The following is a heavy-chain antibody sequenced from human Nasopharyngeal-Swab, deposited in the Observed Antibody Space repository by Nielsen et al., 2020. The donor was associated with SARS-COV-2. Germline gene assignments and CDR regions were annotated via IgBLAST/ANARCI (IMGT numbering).Heavy chain of an antibody. CDR2: IIPIFGTA. D-gene: IGHD1-7*01. J-gene: IGHJ4*02. V-gene: IGHV1-69*01. Sequence: WVRQAPGQGLEWMGGIIPIFGTANYAQKFQGRVTITADESTSTAYMELSSLRSEDTAVYYCARVPYNWNYNRTQLKYYFDYWGQGTLVTVSS. CDR3: ARVPYNWNYNRTQLKYYFDY.